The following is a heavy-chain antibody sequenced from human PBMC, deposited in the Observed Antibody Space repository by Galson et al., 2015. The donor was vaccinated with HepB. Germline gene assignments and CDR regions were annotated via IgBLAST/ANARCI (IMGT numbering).Heavy chain of an antibody. V-gene: IGHV4-4*02. CDR1: GGSISSSNW. CDR3: ARQGGYATYRAFEFDY. D-gene: IGHD5-12*01. J-gene: IGHJ4*02. CDR2: IYHSGST. Sequence: LSLTCTVSGGSISSSNWWSWVRQPPGKGLEWIGEIYHSGSTNYNPSLKSRVTISVDKSKNQFSLKLSSVTAADTAVYYCARQGGYATYRAFEFDYWGQGTLVTVSS.